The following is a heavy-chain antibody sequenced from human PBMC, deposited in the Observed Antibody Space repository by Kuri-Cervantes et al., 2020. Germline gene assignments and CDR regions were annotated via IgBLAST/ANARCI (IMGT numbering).Heavy chain of an antibody. V-gene: IGHV1-18*01. D-gene: IGHD3-10*01. CDR2: ISAYNGNT. Sequence: SVKVSCKASGYTFTSYGISWVRQAPGQGLEWMGWISAYNGNTNYAQKLQGRVTMTRNTSISTAYMELSSLRSEDTAVYYCARAYTYYYYYGSGAYYFDYWGQGTLVTVSS. J-gene: IGHJ4*02. CDR1: GYTFTSYG. CDR3: ARAYTYYYYYGSGAYYFDY.